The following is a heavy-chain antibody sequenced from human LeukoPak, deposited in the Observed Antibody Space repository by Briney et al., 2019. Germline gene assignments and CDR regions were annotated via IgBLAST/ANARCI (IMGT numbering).Heavy chain of an antibody. V-gene: IGHV3-21*01. D-gene: IGHD5-18*01. Sequence: GGSLRLSCAASGFTFSSYSMNWVRQAPGKGLEWVSSISSSSSYIYYADSVKGRFTISRDNAKNSLYLQMNSLRAEDTAVYYCARDPGYSYGLDYWGQGTLVTVSS. CDR2: ISSSSSYI. J-gene: IGHJ4*02. CDR1: GFTFSSYS. CDR3: ARDPGYSYGLDY.